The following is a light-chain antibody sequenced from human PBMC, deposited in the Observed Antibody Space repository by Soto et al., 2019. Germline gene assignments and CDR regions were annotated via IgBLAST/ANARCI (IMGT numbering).Light chain of an antibody. CDR1: SSDVGTYNL. J-gene: IGLJ1*01. CDR2: EGS. V-gene: IGLV2-23*01. Sequence: QSAVTQPASVAGSPGQSITISCTGTSSDVGTYNLVSWYQQHPGKAPKVMIYEGSKRPSGVSNRFSGSKSGNTASLTISGLQAEVEPDYYCYSFAGRSSYVFGTGTKVTVL. CDR3: YSFAGRSSYV.